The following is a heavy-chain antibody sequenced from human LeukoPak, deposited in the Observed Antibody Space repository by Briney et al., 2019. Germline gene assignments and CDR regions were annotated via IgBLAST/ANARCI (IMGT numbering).Heavy chain of an antibody. CDR1: AGSISSGSYY. V-gene: IGHV4-61*02. D-gene: IGHD6-13*01. J-gene: IGHJ6*02. CDR3: ARDDPGYSSTKNGMDV. Sequence: SQTLSLTCIVSAGSISSGSYYWGWIRQPAGKGLEWIWRIYTSGSTNYNPSLKSRVTISVDTSKNQFSLKLSSVTAADTAVYYCARDDPGYSSTKNGMDVWGQGTTVTVSS. CDR2: IYTSGST.